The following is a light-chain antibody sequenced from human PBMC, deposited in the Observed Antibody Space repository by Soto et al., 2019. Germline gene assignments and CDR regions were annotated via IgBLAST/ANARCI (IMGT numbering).Light chain of an antibody. CDR3: SSYTSSSSYV. CDR2: DVT. V-gene: IGLV2-14*01. J-gene: IGLJ1*01. CDR1: TSDVGAYNS. Sequence: SVLNPPSSVSGSPGQSGAISSPGTTSDVGAYNSVSWYQQYPGKAPKLMIHDVTNRPSGVSDRFSGSKSGNTASLTISGLQAEDEADYYCSSYTSSSSYVFGSGTKATVL.